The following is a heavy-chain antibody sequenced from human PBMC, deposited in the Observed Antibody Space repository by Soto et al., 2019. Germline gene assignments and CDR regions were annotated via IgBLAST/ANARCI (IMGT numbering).Heavy chain of an antibody. CDR3: ASSGPDIAAAGTSDY. J-gene: IGHJ4*02. CDR1: GGTFSSYA. V-gene: IGHV1-69*01. D-gene: IGHD6-13*01. Sequence: QVQLVKSGAEVKKPGSSVKVSCKASGGTFSSYAISWVRQAPGQGLEWMGGIIPIFGTANYAQKFQGRVTITADESTSTAYMELSSLRSEDTAVYYCASSGPDIAAAGTSDYWGQGTLVTVSS. CDR2: IIPIFGTA.